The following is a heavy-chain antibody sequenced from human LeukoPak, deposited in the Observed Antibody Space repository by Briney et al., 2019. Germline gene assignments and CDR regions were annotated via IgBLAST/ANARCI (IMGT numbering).Heavy chain of an antibody. CDR3: ARDQYYYGSGSYGLDY. D-gene: IGHD3-10*01. CDR1: GGSISSYY. CDR2: IYYSGST. J-gene: IGHJ4*02. V-gene: IGHV4-59*01. Sequence: PSETLSLTCTVSGGSISSYYWSWIRQPPGKGLEWIGYIYYSGSTNYNPSLKSRVTISVDTSKNQFSLKLSSVTAADMAVYYCARDQYYYGSGSYGLDYWGQGTLVTVSS.